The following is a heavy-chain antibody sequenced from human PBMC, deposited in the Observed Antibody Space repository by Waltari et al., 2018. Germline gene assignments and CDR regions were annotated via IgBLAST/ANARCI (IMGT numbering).Heavy chain of an antibody. D-gene: IGHD2-8*02. J-gene: IGHJ6*02. CDR3: ASCTGGNCYYYGFDV. Sequence: QVQLVESGGGVVQPGRSLRLSCAASGFTFSSSVLHWVRQTSGRGVEWVAVISSDGSRKSYADSVKGRFSISRDNSKNSLSLEMNSLRPEDTAVYYCASCTGGNCYYYGFDVWGQGTTVTVSS. V-gene: IGHV3-30-3*01. CDR1: GFTFSSSV. CDR2: ISSDGSRK.